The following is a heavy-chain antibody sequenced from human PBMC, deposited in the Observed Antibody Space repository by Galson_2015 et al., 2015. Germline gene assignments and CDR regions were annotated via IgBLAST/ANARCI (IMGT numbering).Heavy chain of an antibody. CDR3: ARGYCSGGSCYDY. CDR1: GGSISSGGYY. D-gene: IGHD2-15*01. CDR2: IYYSGST. Sequence: TLSLTCTVSGGSISSGGYYWSWIRQHPGKGLEWIGYIYYSGSTYYNPSLKSRVTISVDTSKNQFSLKLSSVTAADTAVYYCARGYCSGGSCYDYRGQGTLVTVSS. V-gene: IGHV4-31*03. J-gene: IGHJ4*02.